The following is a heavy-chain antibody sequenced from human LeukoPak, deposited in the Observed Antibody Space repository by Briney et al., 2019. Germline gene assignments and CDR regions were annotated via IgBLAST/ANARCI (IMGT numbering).Heavy chain of an antibody. D-gene: IGHD5-24*01. CDR1: GFTVSSNY. J-gene: IGHJ4*02. CDR3: ARESGEMAISDY. CDR2: IYSGGST. V-gene: IGHV3-66*02. Sequence: GGSLRLSCAASGFTVSSNYMSWVRQAPGKGLEWVPVIYSGGSTYYADSVKGRFTISRDNSKNTLYLQMNSLRAEDTAVYYCARESGEMAISDYWGQGTLVTVSS.